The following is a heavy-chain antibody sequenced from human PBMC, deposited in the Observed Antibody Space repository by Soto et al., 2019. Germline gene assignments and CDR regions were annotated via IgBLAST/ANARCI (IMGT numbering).Heavy chain of an antibody. CDR1: GFTFSSYA. Sequence: EVQLLESGGGLVQPGGSLRLSCAASGFTFSSYAMTWVRQAPGKGLEWVSALSGSGVSTYYADSVKGRFTISRDNSKNTLYLKMNSLRDEDTAGYYCAKGGGSNDYYDTSGYYLYYYYAMDVWGQGTTVTVSS. D-gene: IGHD3-22*01. CDR2: LSGSGVST. CDR3: AKGGGSNDYYDTSGYYLYYYYAMDV. J-gene: IGHJ6*02. V-gene: IGHV3-23*01.